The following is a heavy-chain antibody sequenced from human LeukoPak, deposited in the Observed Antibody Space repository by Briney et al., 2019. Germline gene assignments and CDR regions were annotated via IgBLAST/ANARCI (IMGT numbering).Heavy chain of an antibody. CDR2: ISGSGGST. Sequence: GGSLRLSCAASGFTVSSNYMSWVRQAPGKGLEWVSAISGSGGSTYYADSVKGRFTISRDNSKNTLYLQMNSLRAEDTAVYYCARAPSDYYGSGSYPLDYWGQGTLVTVSS. V-gene: IGHV3-23*01. CDR3: ARAPSDYYGSGSYPLDY. J-gene: IGHJ4*02. D-gene: IGHD3-10*01. CDR1: GFTVSSNY.